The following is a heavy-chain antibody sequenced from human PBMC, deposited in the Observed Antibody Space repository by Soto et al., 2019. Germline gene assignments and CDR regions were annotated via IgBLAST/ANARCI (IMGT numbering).Heavy chain of an antibody. D-gene: IGHD1-26*01. CDR2: ISSSSSYI. Sequence: GRSLRLSCAASGFTCSSYSMNWVRQAPGKGLEWVSSISSSSSYIYYADSVKGRFTISRDNAKNSLYLQMNSLRAEDTAVYYCVRAVGEPMGWFDPWGQGTLVTVSS. V-gene: IGHV3-21*01. CDR3: VRAVGEPMGWFDP. CDR1: GFTCSSYS. J-gene: IGHJ5*02.